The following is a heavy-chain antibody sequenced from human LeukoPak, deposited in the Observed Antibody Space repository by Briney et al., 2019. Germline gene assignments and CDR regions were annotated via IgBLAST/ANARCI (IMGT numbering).Heavy chain of an antibody. V-gene: IGHV1-18*01. CDR2: ISAYNGNT. D-gene: IGHD3-16*02. CDR3: ARAGYDYVWGSYRPWAPDY. J-gene: IGHJ4*02. Sequence: ASVKVSCKASGYTFTSYGISWVRQAPGQGLEWMGWISAYNGNTNYAQKLQGRVTMTTDTSTSTAYMELRSLRSDDTAVYYCARAGYDYVWGSYRPWAPDYWGQGTLVTVSS. CDR1: GYTFTSYG.